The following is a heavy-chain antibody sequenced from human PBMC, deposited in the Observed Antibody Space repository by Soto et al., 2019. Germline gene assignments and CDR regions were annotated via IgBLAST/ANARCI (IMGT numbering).Heavy chain of an antibody. CDR2: ISAYNGNT. CDR3: ARKDSSGYYFNWLDP. Sequence: VASVKVSCKASGYTFTSYGISWVRQAPGQGLEWMGWISAYNGNTNYAQKLQGRVTMTTDTSTSTAYMELRSLRSDDTAVYYCARKDSSGYYFNWLDPWGQGTLVTVYS. D-gene: IGHD3-22*01. V-gene: IGHV1-18*01. CDR1: GYTFTSYG. J-gene: IGHJ5*02.